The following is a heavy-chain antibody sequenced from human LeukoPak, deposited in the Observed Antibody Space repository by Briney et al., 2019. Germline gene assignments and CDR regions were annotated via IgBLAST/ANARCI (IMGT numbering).Heavy chain of an antibody. J-gene: IGHJ4*02. Sequence: GGSLRLSCAASGFTFSNYYMSWVRQAPGKGLEWVANIKEDGSAKYYMDSVKGRFTISRDNAKNTLFLQMNSLRAEDTAVYYCANQHMDYFDYWGQGTLVTVSS. CDR3: ANQHMDYFDY. CDR2: IKEDGSAK. D-gene: IGHD2-21*01. CDR1: GFTFSNYY. V-gene: IGHV3-7*03.